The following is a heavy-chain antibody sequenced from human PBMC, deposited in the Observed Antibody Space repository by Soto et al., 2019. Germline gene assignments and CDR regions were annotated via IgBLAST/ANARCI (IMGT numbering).Heavy chain of an antibody. CDR3: ARRNVYGSGSYSFDY. CDR1: GYTFTSYG. J-gene: IGHJ4*02. Sequence: ASVKVYCKASGYTFTSYGISWVRQAPGQGLEWMGWISAAIGNTKYSQKFQGSVTITRDTSANTAYMELSSLRSEDTAVYYCARRNVYGSGSYSFDYWGQGTLVTVSS. CDR2: ISAAIGNT. D-gene: IGHD3-10*01. V-gene: IGHV1-18*01.